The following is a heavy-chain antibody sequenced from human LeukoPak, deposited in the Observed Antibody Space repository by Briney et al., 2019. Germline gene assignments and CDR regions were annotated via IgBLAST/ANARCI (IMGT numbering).Heavy chain of an antibody. V-gene: IGHV3-7*01. CDR1: GFTFSNYW. CDR3: ARDTVGVTDY. D-gene: IGHD1-26*01. J-gene: IGHJ4*02. CDR2: IKQDGSEK. Sequence: GGSLRLSCAASGFTFSNYWMTWVRQAPGKGLEWVANIKQDGSEKNYVDSVKGRFTISRDNAKNSLYLQMNSLRAEDTALYYCARDTVGVTDYWGQGTLVTVSS.